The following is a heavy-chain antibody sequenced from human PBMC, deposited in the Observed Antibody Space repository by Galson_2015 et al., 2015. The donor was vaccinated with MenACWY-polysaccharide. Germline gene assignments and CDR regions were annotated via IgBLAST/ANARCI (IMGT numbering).Heavy chain of an antibody. D-gene: IGHD2-21*01. Sequence: PDLVTHPQSLTLPCTFSGFSLSTSAVGVGWIRHSPGKALEWLTVIYWDGDKRYSPSLKSRLTITKDTSKNQVVLTMTNMDPVDTATYYCVRRSSFDGSDFRDDAFDIWGQGTMVTVSS. J-gene: IGHJ3*02. CDR1: GFSLSTSAVG. CDR2: IYWDGDK. CDR3: VRRSSFDGSDFRDDAFDI. V-gene: IGHV2-5*02.